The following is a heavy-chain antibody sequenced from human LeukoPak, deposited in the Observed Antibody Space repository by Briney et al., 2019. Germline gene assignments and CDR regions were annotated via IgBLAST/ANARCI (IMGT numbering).Heavy chain of an antibody. V-gene: IGHV3-21*01. CDR1: GFTFSSYG. Sequence: GGSLRLSCAASGFTFSSYGMHWVRQAPGKGLEWVSSISSSSSYIYYADSVKGRFTISRDNAKNSLYLQMNSLRAEDTAVYYCARWRSGWYGGDYWGQGTLVTVSS. CDR3: ARWRSGWYGGDY. J-gene: IGHJ4*02. CDR2: ISSSSSYI. D-gene: IGHD6-19*01.